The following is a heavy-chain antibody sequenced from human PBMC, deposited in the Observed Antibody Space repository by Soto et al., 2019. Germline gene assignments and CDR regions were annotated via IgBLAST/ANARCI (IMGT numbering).Heavy chain of an antibody. CDR1: GGSISSYY. CDR2: IYNSGIT. J-gene: IGHJ4*02. Sequence: QVQLQESGPGLVKPSETLSLTCTVSGGSISSYYWNWIRQPPGKGLEWIGYIYNSGITNYNPSRRSRVTISVHTSKNQFSLKLTSVTAADTGVYYYAAPPRYWGQGTLVTVSS. CDR3: AAPPRY. V-gene: IGHV4-59*01.